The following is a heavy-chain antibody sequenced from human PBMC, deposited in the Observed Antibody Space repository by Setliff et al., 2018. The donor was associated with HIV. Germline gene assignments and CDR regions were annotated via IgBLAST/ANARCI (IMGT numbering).Heavy chain of an antibody. J-gene: IGHJ4*02. V-gene: IGHV4-61*09. CDR1: NYSITSGYY. D-gene: IGHD1-1*01. CDR2: IYTGGNA. Sequence: SETLSLTCTVSNYSITSGYYWSWIRQPAGKGLEWIGHIYTGGNANYNPSLQSRVTISVDTSKNQFSLMLGSMTAADTAVYYCARERLSRLGFDYWGQGTLVTV. CDR3: ARERLSRLGFDY.